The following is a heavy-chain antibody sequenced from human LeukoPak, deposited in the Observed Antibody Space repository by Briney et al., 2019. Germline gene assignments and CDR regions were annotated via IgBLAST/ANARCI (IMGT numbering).Heavy chain of an antibody. V-gene: IGHV3-48*01. CDR1: GFTFSSYS. D-gene: IGHD2-15*01. Sequence: PGGSPRLSCAASGFTFSSYSMNWVRQAPGKGLEWVSYIVSTSANIYYADSVKGRFTISRDNAKNSVYLQMNNLRVEDTAVYYCVRAPRAYCSGGSCYSNWFDPWGQGTLVTVSS. CDR3: VRAPRAYCSGGSCYSNWFDP. CDR2: IVSTSANI. J-gene: IGHJ5*02.